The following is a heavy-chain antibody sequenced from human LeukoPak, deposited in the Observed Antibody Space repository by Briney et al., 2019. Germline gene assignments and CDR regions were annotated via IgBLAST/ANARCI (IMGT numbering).Heavy chain of an antibody. CDR1: GGSIGSYH. J-gene: IGHJ4*02. Sequence: PSETLSLTCSVSGGSIGSYHWNWIRQPSGKGLEGIGIVFNNGGTKHNPSLNSRVAISVDTSKNQFALKLSSVTAADTAVYYCVASYGGYVLDYWGQGALVIVSS. D-gene: IGHD5-12*01. V-gene: IGHV4-59*01. CDR3: VASYGGYVLDY. CDR2: VFNNGGT.